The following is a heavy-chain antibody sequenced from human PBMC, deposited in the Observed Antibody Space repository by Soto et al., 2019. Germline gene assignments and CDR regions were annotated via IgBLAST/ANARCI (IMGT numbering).Heavy chain of an antibody. V-gene: IGHV3-48*02. CDR3: ARDGVVASGSYSRPPAYYGMDV. Sequence: GGSLRLSCAASGFTFSSYSMNWVRQAPGKGLEWVSYISSSSSTIYYADSVKGRFTISRDNAKNSLYLQMNSLRDEDTAVYYCARDGVVASGSYSRPPAYYGMDVWGQGTTVTVSS. J-gene: IGHJ6*02. CDR1: GFTFSSYS. D-gene: IGHD3-3*01. CDR2: ISSSSSTI.